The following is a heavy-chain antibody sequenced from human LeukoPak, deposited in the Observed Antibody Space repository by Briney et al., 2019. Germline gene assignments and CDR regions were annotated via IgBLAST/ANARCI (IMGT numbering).Heavy chain of an antibody. J-gene: IGHJ4*02. V-gene: IGHV3-53*01. Sequence: GGSLRLSCAASGFTVISNLMTWVRQSPGRGLEWLPSIYSGGATYYADSVKGRFTISRDHSNNSVSLQMTNLRVEDTAIYYCARGAYRISWPGIDYWGQGTLVTVSS. CDR3: ARGAYRISWPGIDY. CDR2: IYSGGAT. D-gene: IGHD3-16*02. CDR1: GFTVISNL.